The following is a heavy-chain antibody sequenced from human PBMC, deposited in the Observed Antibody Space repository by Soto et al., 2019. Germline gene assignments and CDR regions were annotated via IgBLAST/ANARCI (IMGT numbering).Heavy chain of an antibody. J-gene: IGHJ4*02. V-gene: IGHV1-2*02. Sequence: ASVKVSCKASGYTFTGYYIHWVRQAPGQGLEWMGWINPNSGGTKYPQKFQGRVTMTRDTSIRTVYMSLTGLKSDDTAVYFCARDLAKGGGSAGFDDWGQGTLVTVSS. CDR3: ARDLAKGGGSAGFDD. D-gene: IGHD2-15*01. CDR2: INPNSGGT. CDR1: GYTFTGYY.